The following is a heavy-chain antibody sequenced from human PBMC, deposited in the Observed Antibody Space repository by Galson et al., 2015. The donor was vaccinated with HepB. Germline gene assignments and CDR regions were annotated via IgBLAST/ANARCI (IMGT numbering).Heavy chain of an antibody. CDR1: GFTFSSYA. Sequence: SLRLSCAASGFTFSSYAMSWVRQAPGKGLEWVSAISGSGGSTYYADSVKGRFTISRDNSKNTLYLQMNSLRAEDTAVYYCATRDYLRTFFDYWGQGTLVTVSS. D-gene: IGHD4-17*01. V-gene: IGHV3-23*01. CDR3: ATRDYLRTFFDY. J-gene: IGHJ4*02. CDR2: ISGSGGST.